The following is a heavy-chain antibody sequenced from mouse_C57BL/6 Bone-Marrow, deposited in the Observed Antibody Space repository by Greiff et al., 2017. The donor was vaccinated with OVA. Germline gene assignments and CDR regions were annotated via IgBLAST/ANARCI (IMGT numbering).Heavy chain of an antibody. CDR2: ISNGGGST. Sequence: EVMLVESGGGLVQPGGSLKLSCAASGFTFSDFYMYWIRQTPEKRLEWVAYISNGGGSTYYPETVKGRFTISTDNAKNTLYLQMSRLKSEDTSMYYCARLDAMDYWGQGTSVTVSS. CDR3: ARLDAMDY. V-gene: IGHV5-12*01. J-gene: IGHJ4*01. CDR1: GFTFSDFY.